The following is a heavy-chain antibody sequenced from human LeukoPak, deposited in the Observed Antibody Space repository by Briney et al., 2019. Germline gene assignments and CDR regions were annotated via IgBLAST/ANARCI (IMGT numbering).Heavy chain of an antibody. J-gene: IGHJ4*02. Sequence: GGSLRLSCAASGFTFSTYWMNWFRQTPGKGLEWVAKIKADGGEKDHVASVKGRFTISRDNAKNSLYLQMNSLRVEGTAVYYCARGGAARPDFWGQGTLVTVSS. D-gene: IGHD6-25*01. V-gene: IGHV3-7*01. CDR1: GFTFSTYW. CDR3: ARGGAARPDF. CDR2: IKADGGEK.